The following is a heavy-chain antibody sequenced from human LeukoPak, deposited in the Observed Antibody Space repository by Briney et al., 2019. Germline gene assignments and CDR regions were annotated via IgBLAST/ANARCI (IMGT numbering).Heavy chain of an antibody. Sequence: GGSLRLSCAASGFTFSSYSMNWVRQAPGKGLGWVSSISSSSSYIYYADSVKGRFTISRDNAKNSLYLQMNSLRAEDTAVYYCARTGDRIAFDIWGQGTMVTVSS. CDR1: GFTFSSYS. CDR3: ARTGDRIAFDI. CDR2: ISSSSSYI. V-gene: IGHV3-21*01. D-gene: IGHD7-27*01. J-gene: IGHJ3*02.